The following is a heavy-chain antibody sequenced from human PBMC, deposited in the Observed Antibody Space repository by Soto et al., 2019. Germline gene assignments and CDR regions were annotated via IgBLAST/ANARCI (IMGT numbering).Heavy chain of an antibody. V-gene: IGHV4-4*02. Sequence: SETLSLTCAVSGGSISSSNWWSWVRQPPGKGLEWIGEIYHSGSTNYNPTLKSRVTISVDKSKNQFSLKLSSVTAADTAVYYCASWTYYYDSSGYFDYWGQGTLVT. CDR2: IYHSGST. D-gene: IGHD3-22*01. CDR3: ASWTYYYDSSGYFDY. CDR1: GGSISSSNW. J-gene: IGHJ4*02.